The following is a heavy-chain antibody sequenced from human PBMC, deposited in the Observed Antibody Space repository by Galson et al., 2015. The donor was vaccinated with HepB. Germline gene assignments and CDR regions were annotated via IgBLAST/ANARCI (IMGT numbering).Heavy chain of an antibody. J-gene: IGHJ4*02. CDR1: GFTFSSYS. D-gene: IGHD6-19*01. CDR3: ARVSSGWYYFDY. Sequence: SLRLSCAASGFTFSSYSMNWVRQAPGKGLEWVSSISSSSYIYYADSVKGRFTISRDNAKYSLYLQMNSLRAEDTAVYYCARVSSGWYYFDYWGQGTLVTVSS. V-gene: IGHV3-21*01. CDR2: ISSSSYI.